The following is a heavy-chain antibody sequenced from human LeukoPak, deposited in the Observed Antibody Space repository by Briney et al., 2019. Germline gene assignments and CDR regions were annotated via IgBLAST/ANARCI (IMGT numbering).Heavy chain of an antibody. Sequence: PGGSLRLSCAASGFTFSSYAMHWVRQAPGKGLGWVAVISYDGINKYYADSVKGRFTISRDNTKNTLYLQLNSLRPEDTAMYYCAKEVGVTRVEPYWGQGTLVTVSS. J-gene: IGHJ4*02. CDR3: AKEVGVTRVEPY. V-gene: IGHV3-30-3*02. CDR1: GFTFSSYA. D-gene: IGHD1-26*01. CDR2: ISYDGINK.